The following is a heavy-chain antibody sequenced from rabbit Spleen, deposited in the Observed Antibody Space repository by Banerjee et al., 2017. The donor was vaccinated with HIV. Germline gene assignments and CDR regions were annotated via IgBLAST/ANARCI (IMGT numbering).Heavy chain of an antibody. Sequence: QSLEESGGDLVKPGASLTLTCTASGFSFSNDYDMCWVRQAPGKGLEWIACIDTGTWYASWAKGRFTISKTSTTVTLQMTSLTAADTATYFCARDGVDSDYLTRLDLWGQGTLVTVS. J-gene: IGHJ3*01. CDR2: IDTGT. D-gene: IGHD2-1*01. CDR1: GFSFSNDYD. CDR3: ARDGVDSDYLTRLDL. V-gene: IGHV1S40*01.